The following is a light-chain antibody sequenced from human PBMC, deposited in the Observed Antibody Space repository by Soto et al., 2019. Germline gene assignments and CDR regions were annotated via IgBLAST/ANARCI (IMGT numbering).Light chain of an antibody. Sequence: PSTLSASVGDRVIITCRASQSISSWLAWYQQKPGKAPKLLIYKASSLESGVPSRFSGSGSGTEFTLTISSLQPDDFATYYCQQYNSYSPSFGQGTRLEIK. CDR1: QSISSW. J-gene: IGKJ5*01. CDR3: QQYNSYSPS. V-gene: IGKV1-5*03. CDR2: KAS.